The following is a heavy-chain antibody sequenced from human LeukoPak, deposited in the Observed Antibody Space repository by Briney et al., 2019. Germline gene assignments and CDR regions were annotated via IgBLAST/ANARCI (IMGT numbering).Heavy chain of an antibody. CDR1: GFTFSSYW. J-gene: IGHJ4*02. D-gene: IGHD4-23*01. CDR3: ARGRPHGNDY. Sequence: GGSLRLPCAASGFTFSSYWMNWVRQAPGKGLVWVSRIASDGSSTTYADSVKGRFSISRDNAKNTLYLQMSSLRVEDTAVYYCARGRPHGNDYWGQGTLVTVSS. V-gene: IGHV3-74*01. CDR2: IASDGSST.